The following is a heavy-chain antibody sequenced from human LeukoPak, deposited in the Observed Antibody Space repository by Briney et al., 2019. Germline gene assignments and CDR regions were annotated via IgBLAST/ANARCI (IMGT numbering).Heavy chain of an antibody. CDR1: GGTFSSYA. D-gene: IGHD2-2*01. CDR2: IIPIFGTA. V-gene: IGHV1-69*13. CDR3: ARLRPRGQLPSYYYYYYGMDV. J-gene: IGHJ6*02. Sequence: ASVTVSCKASGGTFSSYAISWVRQAPGQGLEWMGGIIPIFGTANYAQKFQGRVTITADESMSTAYMELSSLRSEDTAVYYCARLRPRGQLPSYYYYYYGMDVWGQGTTVTVSS.